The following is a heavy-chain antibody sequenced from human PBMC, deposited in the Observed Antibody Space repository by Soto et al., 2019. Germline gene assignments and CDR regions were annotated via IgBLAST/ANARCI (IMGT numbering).Heavy chain of an antibody. Sequence: SETLSLTCAVYGGSFSGYYWSWIRQPPGKGLEWIGEINHSGSTNYNPSLKSRGTISVDTYKNQFSLKLSSVTAADTAVYFCARSRTYNWTYDDFDIWGQGTMVTVSS. J-gene: IGHJ3*02. CDR1: GGSFSGYY. V-gene: IGHV4-34*01. CDR2: INHSGST. D-gene: IGHD1-7*01. CDR3: ARSRTYNWTYDDFDI.